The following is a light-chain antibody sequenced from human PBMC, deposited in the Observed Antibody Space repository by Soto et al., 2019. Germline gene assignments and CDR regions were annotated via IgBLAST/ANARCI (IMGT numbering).Light chain of an antibody. CDR1: SGSVSTSYY. J-gene: IGLJ3*02. V-gene: IGLV8-61*01. CDR3: VLYMGSGISV. Sequence: QTVVTQEPSFSVSPGRTVTLTCGLSSGSVSTSYYPSWYQQTPGQPPRTLIYSTNTRSSGVPDRFSGSILGNKAALTITRAQADDESDYYCVLYMGSGISVFGGGTQLTVL. CDR2: STN.